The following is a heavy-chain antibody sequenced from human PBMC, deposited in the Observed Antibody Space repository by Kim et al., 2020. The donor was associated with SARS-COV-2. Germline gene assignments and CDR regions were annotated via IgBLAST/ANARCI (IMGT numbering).Heavy chain of an antibody. CDR2: INPSGGST. Sequence: ASVKVSCKASGYTFTSYYMHWVRQAPGQGLEWMGIINPSGGSTSYAQKFQGRVTMTRDTSTSTVYMELSSLRSEDTAVYYCARVGGHCSSTSCYYYYYGMDVWGQGTTVTVSS. D-gene: IGHD2-2*01. CDR3: ARVGGHCSSTSCYYYYYGMDV. CDR1: GYTFTSYY. V-gene: IGHV1-46*01. J-gene: IGHJ6*02.